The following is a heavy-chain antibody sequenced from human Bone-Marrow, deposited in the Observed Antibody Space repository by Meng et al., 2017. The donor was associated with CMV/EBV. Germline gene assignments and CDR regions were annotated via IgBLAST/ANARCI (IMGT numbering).Heavy chain of an antibody. CDR3: ARAMYNWNYEDY. CDR1: GYTFTSYD. CDR2: MNPNSGNT. J-gene: IGHJ4*02. D-gene: IGHD1-7*01. Sequence: ASVKVSCKASGYTFTSYDINWVRQATGQGLEWMGWMNPNSGNTGYAQKFQGRVTITRNTSISTAYMELSSLRSEDTAVYYCARAMYNWNYEDYWGQGTLVTVSS. V-gene: IGHV1-8*03.